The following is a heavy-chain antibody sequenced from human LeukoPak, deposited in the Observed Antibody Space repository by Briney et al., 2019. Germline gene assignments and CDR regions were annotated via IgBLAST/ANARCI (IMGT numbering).Heavy chain of an antibody. D-gene: IGHD3-10*01. Sequence: PSETLSLTCTVSGGSISSGDYYWSWIRQPPGKGLEWIGYIYYSGSTYYNPSLKSRVTISVDTSKNQFSLKLSSATAADTAVYYCARDRPGGWFGLPYYGMDVWGQGTTVTVSS. V-gene: IGHV4-30-4*02. CDR1: GGSISSGDYY. CDR3: ARDRPGGWFGLPYYGMDV. J-gene: IGHJ6*02. CDR2: IYYSGST.